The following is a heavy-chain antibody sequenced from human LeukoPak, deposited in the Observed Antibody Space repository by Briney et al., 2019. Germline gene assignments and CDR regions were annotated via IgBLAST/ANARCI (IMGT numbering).Heavy chain of an antibody. D-gene: IGHD4-17*01. CDR1: GFTFSSYA. V-gene: IGHV3-30-3*01. J-gene: IGHJ5*02. CDR3: ASLATVTT. CDR2: ISYDGSNK. Sequence: PGRSLRLSCAASGFTFSSYAMHWVRQAPGKGLEWVAVISYDGSNKYYADSVKGRFTISRDNSKNALYLQMNSLRAEDTAVYYCASLATVTTWGQGTLVTVSS.